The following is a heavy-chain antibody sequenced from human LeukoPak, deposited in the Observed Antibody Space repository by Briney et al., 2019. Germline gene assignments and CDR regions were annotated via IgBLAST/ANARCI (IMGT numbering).Heavy chain of an antibody. CDR2: IYYSGST. CDR3: ATYGDYNDAFDI. CDR1: GGSISSSSYY. J-gene: IGHJ3*02. D-gene: IGHD4-17*01. Sequence: SETLSLTCTVSGGSISSSSYYWGWIRQPPGKGLEWIGSIYYSGSTYYNPSLKSRVTISVDTSKSQFSLKLSSVTAADTAVYYCATYGDYNDAFDIWGQGTMVTVSS. V-gene: IGHV4-39*01.